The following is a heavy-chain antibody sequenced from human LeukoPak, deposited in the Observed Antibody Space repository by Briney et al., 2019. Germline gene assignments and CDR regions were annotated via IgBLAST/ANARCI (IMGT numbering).Heavy chain of an antibody. J-gene: IGHJ5*02. CDR3: ARGDYYDSSGYYSP. D-gene: IGHD3-22*01. Sequence: SETLSLTCTVSGGSISSYYWSWIRQPPGKGLEWIGYIYYSGSTNYNPSLKSRVTISVDTSRNQFSLKLSSVTAADTAVYYCARGDYYDSSGYYSPWGQGTLVTVSS. CDR2: IYYSGST. V-gene: IGHV4-59*08. CDR1: GGSISSYY.